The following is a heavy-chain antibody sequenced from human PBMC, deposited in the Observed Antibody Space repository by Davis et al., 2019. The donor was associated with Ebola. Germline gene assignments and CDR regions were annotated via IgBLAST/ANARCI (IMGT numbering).Heavy chain of an antibody. CDR3: ARNDYDFWSGYYGTNWFDP. J-gene: IGHJ5*02. V-gene: IGHV4-61*01. CDR1: GGSVSSGTNY. Sequence: SETLSLTCTVSGGSVSSGTNYWSWIRQPPGKGLEWIGYIYHSGSPIYNPSLKSRVTISVDTSKNQFSLKLSSVTAADTAVYYCARNDYDFWSGYYGTNWFDPWGQGTLVTVSS. CDR2: IYHSGSP. D-gene: IGHD3-3*01.